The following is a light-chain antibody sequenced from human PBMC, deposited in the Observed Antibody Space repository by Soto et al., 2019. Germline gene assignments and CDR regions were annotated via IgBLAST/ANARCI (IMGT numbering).Light chain of an antibody. CDR2: DAS. Sequence: EIVLTQSPATLSLSPGERATLSCRASQSVSSYLAWYQQKPGHAPRLLIYDASNWATGIPARFSASGSGTDFTLTISSLEPEDSAVYYCQQRGNWITFGPGTRVEIK. V-gene: IGKV3-11*01. CDR1: QSVSSY. J-gene: IGKJ5*01. CDR3: QQRGNWIT.